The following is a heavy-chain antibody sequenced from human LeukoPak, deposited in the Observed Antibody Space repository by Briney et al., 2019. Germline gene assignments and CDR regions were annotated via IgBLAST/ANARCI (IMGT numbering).Heavy chain of an antibody. V-gene: IGHV3-30-3*01. Sequence: QPGRSLRLSCAASGFTFSTYAMHWVRQAPGKGLEWVAVISYDGNNKYYADSVKGRFTISRDNSKNTLYLQMNSLRAEDTAVYYCARGRYFGSGSDPDWFDPWGQGTLVTVSS. J-gene: IGHJ5*02. CDR2: ISYDGNNK. CDR3: ARGRYFGSGSDPDWFDP. D-gene: IGHD3-10*01. CDR1: GFTFSTYA.